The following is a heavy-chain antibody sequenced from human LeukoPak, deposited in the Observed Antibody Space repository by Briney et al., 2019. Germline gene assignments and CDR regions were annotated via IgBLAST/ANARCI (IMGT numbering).Heavy chain of an antibody. CDR2: ISDGDSSM. CDR3: ARGARWAYYFDY. V-gene: IGHV3-11*01. D-gene: IGHD4-23*01. Sequence: GGSLRLSCAASGFTLSDYYMSWIRQAPGKGLEWVSYISDGDSSMFYADSVKGRFTISRDNANNSVFLQMNNLRAEDSAIYYCARGARWAYYFDYWGQGSLVTVSS. CDR1: GFTLSDYY. J-gene: IGHJ4*02.